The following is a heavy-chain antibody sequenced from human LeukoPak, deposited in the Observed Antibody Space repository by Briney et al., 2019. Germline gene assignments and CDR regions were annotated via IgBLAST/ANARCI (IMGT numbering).Heavy chain of an antibody. D-gene: IGHD5-24*01. Sequence: GSLRLSCAASGFTFSSYAMHRVRQAPGKGLEWVAVISYDGSNKYYADSVKGRFTISRDNSKNTLYLQMNSLRAEDTAVYYCARDITRDGYNLNYWGQGTLVTVSS. CDR1: GFTFSSYA. CDR3: ARDITRDGYNLNY. V-gene: IGHV3-30-3*01. J-gene: IGHJ4*02. CDR2: ISYDGSNK.